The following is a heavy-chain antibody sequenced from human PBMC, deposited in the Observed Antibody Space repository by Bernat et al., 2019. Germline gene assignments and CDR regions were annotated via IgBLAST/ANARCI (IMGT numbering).Heavy chain of an antibody. CDR1: GFTFSSYG. CDR2: IWYDGSNK. V-gene: IGHV3-33*01. D-gene: IGHD2-8*02. J-gene: IGHJ4*02. CDR3: AREYCTGGVCSSFDY. Sequence: QVQLVESGGGVVQPGRSLRLSCAASGFTFSSYGMHWVRQAPGKGLEWVAVIWYDGSNKYSADSMKGRFTISRDNSKNTLYLQMNSLRAEDTAVYYCAREYCTGGVCSSFDYWGQGTLVTVSS.